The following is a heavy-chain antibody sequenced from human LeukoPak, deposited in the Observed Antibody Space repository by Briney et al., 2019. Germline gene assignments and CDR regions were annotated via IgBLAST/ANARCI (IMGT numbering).Heavy chain of an antibody. V-gene: IGHV6-1*01. CDR2: TYYRPKWYT. CDR1: GDSVSSINGA. D-gene: IGHD6-19*01. Sequence: SQTLSLTCAISGDSVSSINGAWNWIRQSPSRGLEWQGRTYYRPKWYTDYAVSVKGRITINPDTSKNQFSLQLNSVTPEDTAVYYCARDLGNTGWYTFDYWGQGTLVTVSS. CDR3: ARDLGNTGWYTFDY. J-gene: IGHJ4*02.